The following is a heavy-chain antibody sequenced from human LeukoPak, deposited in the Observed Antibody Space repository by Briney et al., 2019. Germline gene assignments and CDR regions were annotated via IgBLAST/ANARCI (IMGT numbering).Heavy chain of an antibody. CDR3: ARSRVRFLEWPPAV. J-gene: IGHJ4*02. V-gene: IGHV4-38-2*02. CDR1: GYSISSGYY. CDR2: IYHSGST. Sequence: SETLSLTCTVSGYSISSGYYWGWIRQPPGKGLEWIGSIYHSGSTYYNPSLKSRVTISVDTSKNQLSLKLSSVTAADTAVYYCARSRVRFLEWPPAVWGQGTLVTVSS. D-gene: IGHD3-3*01.